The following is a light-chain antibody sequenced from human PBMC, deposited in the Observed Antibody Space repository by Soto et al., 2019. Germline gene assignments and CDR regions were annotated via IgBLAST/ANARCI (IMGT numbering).Light chain of an antibody. CDR3: QQYYNTPLT. V-gene: IGKV4-1*01. CDR2: WAS. J-gene: IGKJ4*01. Sequence: DIVMTQSPDSLAVSLGERATINCKSSQSVSYSSNNRNYLAWYQQKPGQPPKLLINWASTRESGVPDRFSGSGSGTDFTLTISSLQAEDVAVYYCQQYYNTPLTFGGGTKVEIK. CDR1: QSVSYSSNNRNY.